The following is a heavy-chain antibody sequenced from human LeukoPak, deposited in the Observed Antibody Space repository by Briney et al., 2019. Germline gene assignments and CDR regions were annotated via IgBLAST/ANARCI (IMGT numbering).Heavy chain of an antibody. D-gene: IGHD3-10*01. Sequence: SETLSLTCTVSGGSISSYYWSWIRQPPGKGLEWIGYIYYSGSTNYNPSLKSRVTISVDTSNNQLSLQLNSVTPEDTAVYYCARAVVLWFGELSHFDYWGQGTLVTVSS. V-gene: IGHV4-59*12. CDR3: ARAVVLWFGELSHFDY. J-gene: IGHJ4*02. CDR1: GGSISSYY. CDR2: IYYSGST.